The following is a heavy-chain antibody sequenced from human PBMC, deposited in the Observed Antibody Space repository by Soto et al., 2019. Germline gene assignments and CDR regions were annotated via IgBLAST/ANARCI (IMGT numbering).Heavy chain of an antibody. Sequence: GGSLRLSCTASGFTFSTYAMHWVRQAPGNGLEWVAGISYDGTNEYYADSVKGRFTISRDNSKNTLYLQMNSLRAEDTAVYYCARDRLGGYYGSGTWGQGALVTVSS. CDR1: GFTFSTYA. V-gene: IGHV3-30-3*01. J-gene: IGHJ5*02. D-gene: IGHD3-10*01. CDR3: ARDRLGGYYGSGT. CDR2: ISYDGTNE.